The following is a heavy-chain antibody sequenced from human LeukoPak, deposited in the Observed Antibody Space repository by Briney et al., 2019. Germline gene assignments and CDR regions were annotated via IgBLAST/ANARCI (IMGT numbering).Heavy chain of an antibody. J-gene: IGHJ6*03. Sequence: GESLKISCKGSGYSFTSYWIGWVRQMPGKGLEWMGIIYPGDSDTRYSPSFQGQVTISADKSIDTAYLEWSSLKASDTAVYYCARQGAAGKYYYYYMDVWGKGTTVTVSS. CDR2: IYPGDSDT. V-gene: IGHV5-51*01. D-gene: IGHD6-13*01. CDR3: ARQGAAGKYYYYYMDV. CDR1: GYSFTSYW.